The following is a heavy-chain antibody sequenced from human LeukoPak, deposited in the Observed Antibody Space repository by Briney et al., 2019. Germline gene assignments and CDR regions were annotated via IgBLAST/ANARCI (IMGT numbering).Heavy chain of an antibody. CDR3: ARYPRRYFDWLANDAFDI. Sequence: SETLSLTCTVSGGSISSYYWSWIRQPAGKGLEWIGRIYTSGSTNYNPSLKSRVTISVDTSKNQFSLKLSSVTAADTAVYYCARYPRRYFDWLANDAFDIWGQGTMVTVSS. CDR2: IYTSGST. D-gene: IGHD3-9*01. CDR1: GGSISSYY. J-gene: IGHJ3*02. V-gene: IGHV4-4*07.